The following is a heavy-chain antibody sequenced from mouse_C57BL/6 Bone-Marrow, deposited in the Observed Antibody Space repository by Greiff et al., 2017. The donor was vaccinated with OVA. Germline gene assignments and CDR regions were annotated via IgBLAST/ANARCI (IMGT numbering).Heavy chain of an antibody. D-gene: IGHD6-5*01. CDR1: GYAFTNYL. V-gene: IGHV1-54*01. CDR2: INPGSGGT. J-gene: IGHJ4*01. Sequence: VQLQQSGAELVRPGTSVKVSCKASGYAFTNYLIEWVKQRPGQGLEWIGVINPGSGGTNYNEKFKGKATLTADKSSSTAYMQLSSLTSEDSAVYFCARESLPSYAMDYWGQGTSVTVSS. CDR3: ARESLPSYAMDY.